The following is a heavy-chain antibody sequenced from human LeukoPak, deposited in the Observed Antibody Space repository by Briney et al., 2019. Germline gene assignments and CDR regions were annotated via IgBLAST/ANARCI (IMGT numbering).Heavy chain of an antibody. CDR1: GFTFADYA. J-gene: IGHJ1*01. CDR3: AKDVPAILGPTGGLAN. D-gene: IGHD1-26*01. Sequence: GGSLRLSCAASGFTFADYAMHWVRQAPGKGLEWVSLISWDGGSAYYADSVKGRFTISRDNTKNSLHLQMNSLRAEDTALYYCAKDVPAILGPTGGLANWGQGTLVTASS. V-gene: IGHV3-43D*03. CDR2: ISWDGGSA.